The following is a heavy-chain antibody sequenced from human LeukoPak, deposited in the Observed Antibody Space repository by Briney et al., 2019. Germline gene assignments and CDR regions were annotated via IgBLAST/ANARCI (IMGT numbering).Heavy chain of an antibody. J-gene: IGHJ3*02. D-gene: IGHD3-3*01. Sequence: SETLSLTCAVSGGSISSSDWWSWVRQPPGKGLEWIGEIYHSGSTNYNPSLKSRVTISVDKSKNQFSLKLSSVTAADTAVYYCARGVATVLDAFDIWGQGTMVTVSS. CDR2: IYHSGST. CDR1: GGSISSSDW. V-gene: IGHV4-4*02. CDR3: ARGVATVLDAFDI.